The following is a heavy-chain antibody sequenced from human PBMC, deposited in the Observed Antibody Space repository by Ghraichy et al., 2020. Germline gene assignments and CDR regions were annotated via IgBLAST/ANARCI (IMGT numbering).Heavy chain of an antibody. Sequence: GESLNISCAASGFTFSNAWMSWVRQAPGKGLEWVGRIKSKTDGGTTDYAAPVKGRFTISRDDSKNTLYLQMNSLKTEDTAVYYCTTDGGVVVPAKGWFDPWGQGTLVTVSS. V-gene: IGHV3-15*01. CDR2: IKSKTDGGTT. CDR3: TTDGGVVVPAKGWFDP. J-gene: IGHJ5*02. D-gene: IGHD2-2*01. CDR1: GFTFSNAW.